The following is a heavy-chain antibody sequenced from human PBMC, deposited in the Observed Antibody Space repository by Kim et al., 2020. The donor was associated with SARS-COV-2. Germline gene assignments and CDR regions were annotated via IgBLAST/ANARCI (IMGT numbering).Heavy chain of an antibody. CDR3: ARDPGPTYYYGSGSYPYYFDY. Sequence: GGSLRLSCAASGFTVSSNYMSWVRQAPGKGLEWVSVIYSGGSTYYADSVKGRFTISRDNSKNTLYLQMNSLRAEDTAVYYCARDPGPTYYYGSGSYPYYFDYWGQGTLVTVSS. CDR2: IYSGGST. V-gene: IGHV3-53*01. CDR1: GFTVSSNY. D-gene: IGHD3-10*01. J-gene: IGHJ4*02.